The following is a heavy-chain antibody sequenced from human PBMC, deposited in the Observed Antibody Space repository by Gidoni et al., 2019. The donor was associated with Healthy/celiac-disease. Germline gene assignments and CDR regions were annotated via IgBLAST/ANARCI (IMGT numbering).Heavy chain of an antibody. D-gene: IGHD6-13*01. V-gene: IGHV1-2*02. CDR2: INPNSGGT. CDR1: GHTFTGYY. J-gene: IGHJ5*02. CDR3: ARVASGYRQQLVWGDWFDP. Sequence: QVQLVQSGAEANQPGASVKVFCQASGHTFTGYYMHWVRQAPGQGHEWMGWINPNSGGTNYAQKFQGRVTMTRDTCISTAYMELSRLRSDDTAVYYCARVASGYRQQLVWGDWFDPWGQGTLVTVSS.